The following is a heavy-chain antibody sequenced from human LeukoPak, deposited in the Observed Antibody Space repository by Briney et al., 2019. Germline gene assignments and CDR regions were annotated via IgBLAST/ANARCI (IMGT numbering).Heavy chain of an antibody. Sequence: GEPLKISCKGSGYSFTSYWIGWVRQMPGKGLEWMGIIYPGDSDTRYSPSFQGQVTISANKSISTAYLQWSSLKASDNAMYYCARLRSPSRFQAFDIWGQGTMVTVSS. J-gene: IGHJ3*02. V-gene: IGHV5-51*01. CDR1: GYSFTSYW. CDR2: IYPGDSDT. CDR3: ARLRSPSRFQAFDI. D-gene: IGHD3-3*01.